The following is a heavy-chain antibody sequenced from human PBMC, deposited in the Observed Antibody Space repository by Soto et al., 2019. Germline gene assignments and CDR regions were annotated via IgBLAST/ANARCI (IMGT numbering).Heavy chain of an antibody. Sequence: SETLSLTCTVSGGSMRNYFWTWIRQPPGKGLEWIGYIHYSGTTSFFPSYNPSRTSRVTIAEDTSKNQFSLRLLSVTTADTAVYFFAAGEASSRNLAPYYLDFWGQGTLVTVSS. CDR3: AAGEASSRNLAPYYLDF. J-gene: IGHJ4*02. CDR1: GGSMRNYF. V-gene: IGHV4-59*01. D-gene: IGHD6-13*01. CDR2: IHYSGTT.